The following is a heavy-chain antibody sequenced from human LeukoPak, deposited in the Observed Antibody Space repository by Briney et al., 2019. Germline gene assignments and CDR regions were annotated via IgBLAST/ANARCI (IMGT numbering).Heavy chain of an antibody. CDR2: INPNSGGT. J-gene: IGHJ4*02. CDR1: GYTFTGYY. V-gene: IGHV1-2*06. D-gene: IGHD3-22*01. Sequence: ASVKVSCKASGYTFTGYYMHWVRQAPGQGLEWMGRINPNSGGTNYAQKFQGRVTTTRDTSISTAYMELSRLRSDDTAVYYCARGEMYYDSSGYNYWGQGTLVTVSS. CDR3: ARGEMYYDSSGYNY.